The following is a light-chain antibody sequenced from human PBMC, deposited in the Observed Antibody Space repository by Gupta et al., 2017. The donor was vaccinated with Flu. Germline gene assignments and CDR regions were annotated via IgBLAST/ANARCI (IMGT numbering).Light chain of an antibody. V-gene: IGLV1-51*01. Sequence: QSVLTQPPSGSPAPGQKFTISCSGTSSNVGNNFVSWYKQLPGAAPKLLIYDNKGRPSGIPDRYSGSKSGTSATLGITGLQTGDEADYYCAAWDSSLSAVLFGGGTKLTVL. CDR2: DNK. J-gene: IGLJ3*02. CDR3: AAWDSSLSAVL. CDR1: SSNVGNNF.